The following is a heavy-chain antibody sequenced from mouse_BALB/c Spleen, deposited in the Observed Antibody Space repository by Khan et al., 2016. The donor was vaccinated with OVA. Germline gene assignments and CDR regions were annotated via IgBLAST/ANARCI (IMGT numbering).Heavy chain of an antibody. J-gene: IGHJ2*01. V-gene: IGHV3-2*02. CDR3: ARVYGGDFDY. CDR1: GYSITTDYA. Sequence: EVQLQESGPGLVKPSQSLSLTCTVTGYSITTDYAWNWIRQFPGKKLEWMGFISYSGNTKYNPSLKSRISITRDTSKNQFFLQSKSVTTEDTARYYCARVYGGDFDYWGQGTTLTVSS. CDR2: ISYSGNT. D-gene: IGHD1-1*01.